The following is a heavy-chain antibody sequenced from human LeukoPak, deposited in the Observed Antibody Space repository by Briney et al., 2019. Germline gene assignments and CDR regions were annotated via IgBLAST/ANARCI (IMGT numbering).Heavy chain of an antibody. CDR2: ISGGAGST. Sequence: GGSLRLSCVASGYTFSGYAMSWVRQAPGRGLEWISGISGGAGSTNYADSVKGRFTISRDNSKNTLYLQMDSLRADDTAVYYCAKGSIFGGPARLYYFDYWGQGTLVTGSS. CDR3: AKGSIFGGPARLYYFDY. D-gene: IGHD3-3*01. J-gene: IGHJ4*02. CDR1: GYTFSGYA. V-gene: IGHV3-23*01.